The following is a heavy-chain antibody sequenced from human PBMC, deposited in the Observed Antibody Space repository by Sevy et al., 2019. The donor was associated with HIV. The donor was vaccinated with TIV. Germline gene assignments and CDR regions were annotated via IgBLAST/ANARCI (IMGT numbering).Heavy chain of an antibody. J-gene: IGHJ5*02. CDR1: GYSISSGYY. CDR3: ARSMVRGVIRLAWFDP. D-gene: IGHD3-10*01. V-gene: IGHV4-38-2*01. CDR2: IYHSGST. Sequence: SETLSLTCAVSGYSISSGYYWGWIRQPPGKGLEWIGSIYHSGSTYYNPSIKSRVTISVDTSKNQFSLKLSSVTAADTAVYYCARSMVRGVIRLAWFDPWGQGTLVTVSS.